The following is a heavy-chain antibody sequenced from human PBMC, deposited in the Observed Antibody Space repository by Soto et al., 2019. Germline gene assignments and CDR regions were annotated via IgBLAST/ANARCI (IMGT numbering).Heavy chain of an antibody. D-gene: IGHD3-3*01. CDR1: GFTFSNAW. V-gene: IGHV3-15*07. J-gene: IGHJ6*02. CDR3: TTVSRITIFGVVIIGGMDV. CDR2: IKSKTDGGTT. Sequence: PGGSLRLSCAASGFTFSNAWMNWVRQAPGKGLEWVGRIKSKTDGGTTDYAAPVKGRFTISRDDSKNTLYLQMNSLKTEDTAVYYCTTVSRITIFGVVIIGGMDVWGQGTTVTVSS.